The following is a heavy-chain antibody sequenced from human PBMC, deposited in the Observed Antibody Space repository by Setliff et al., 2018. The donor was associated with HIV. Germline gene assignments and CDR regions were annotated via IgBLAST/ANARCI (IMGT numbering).Heavy chain of an antibody. D-gene: IGHD3-16*01. V-gene: IGHV3-11*04. CDR2: ISYRGSTI. Sequence: PGGSLRLSCAASGFTFSDYYMSWIRQAPGKGLEWVSYISYRGSTIYYADSVKGRFTISRDNAKNSLYLQMNSLRAEDTAVYYCAAETLPGQSAFDIWGQGTMVTVSS. CDR1: GFTFSDYY. CDR3: AAETLPGQSAFDI. J-gene: IGHJ3*02.